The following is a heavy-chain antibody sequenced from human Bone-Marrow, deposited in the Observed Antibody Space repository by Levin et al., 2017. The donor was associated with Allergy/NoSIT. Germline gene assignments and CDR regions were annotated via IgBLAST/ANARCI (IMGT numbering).Heavy chain of an antibody. CDR2: IYYSGST. Sequence: SETLSLTCTVSGGSISSYYWSWIRQPPGKGLEWIGYIYYSGSTNYNPSLKSRVTISVDTSKNQFSLKLSSVTAADTAVYYCARVWYSSGWLPDGYFDRWGRGTLVTVSS. V-gene: IGHV4-59*01. J-gene: IGHJ2*01. CDR1: GGSISSYY. CDR3: ARVWYSSGWLPDGYFDR. D-gene: IGHD6-19*01.